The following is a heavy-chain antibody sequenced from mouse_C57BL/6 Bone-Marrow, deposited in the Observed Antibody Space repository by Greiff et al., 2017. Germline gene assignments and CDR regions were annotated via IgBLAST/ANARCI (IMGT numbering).Heavy chain of an antibody. CDR1: GFTFSDYY. CDR3: ARPLYYGSSYDAMDY. CDR2: ISNGGGST. Sequence: EVHLVESGGGLVQPGGSLKLSCAASGFTFSDYYMYWVRQTPEKRLEWVAYISNGGGSTYYPDTVKGRFTISRDNAKNTLYLQMSRLKSEDTAMYYCARPLYYGSSYDAMDYWGQGTSVTVSS. D-gene: IGHD1-1*01. V-gene: IGHV5-12*01. J-gene: IGHJ4*01.